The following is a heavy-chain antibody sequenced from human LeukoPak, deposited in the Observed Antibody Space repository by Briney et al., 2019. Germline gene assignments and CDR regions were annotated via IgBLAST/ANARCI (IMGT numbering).Heavy chain of an antibody. J-gene: IGHJ4*02. CDR3: ARDKKGTSCYDY. D-gene: IGHD2-2*01. Sequence: TETLSLTCTVSGGSISSYYWSWIRQSPGRGLEWIGFIYYSGSTTYNPSLKSRVTISVDTSKNQFSLKLSSVTAADTAVYYCARDKKGTSCYDYWGQGTLVTVSS. CDR2: IYYSGST. CDR1: GGSISSYY. V-gene: IGHV4-59*01.